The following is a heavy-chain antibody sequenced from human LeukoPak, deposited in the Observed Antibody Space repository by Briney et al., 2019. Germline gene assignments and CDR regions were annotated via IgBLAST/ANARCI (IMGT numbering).Heavy chain of an antibody. CDR3: AKDRDFWSGYFDY. Sequence: GGSLRLSCVASGVTLSNYAMSWARQAPGKGLEWVSGISSSGSGGNTYYADSVKGRFTISRDNSKNTLYLQMNSLRAEDTAVYYCAKDRDFWSGYFDYWGQGTLVTVSS. V-gene: IGHV3-23*01. CDR2: ISSSGSGGNT. CDR1: GVTLSNYA. D-gene: IGHD3-3*01. J-gene: IGHJ4*02.